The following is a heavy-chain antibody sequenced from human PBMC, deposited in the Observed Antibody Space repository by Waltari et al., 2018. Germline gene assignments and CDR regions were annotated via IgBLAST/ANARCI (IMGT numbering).Heavy chain of an antibody. D-gene: IGHD4-4*01. CDR3: AREVNSNYLGAENYYYYGMDV. V-gene: IGHV4-39*02. J-gene: IGHJ6*02. CDR1: GGSISSSSYY. Sequence: QLQLQESGPGLVKPSETLSLTCTVSGGSISSSSYYWGWIRQPPGKGLEWIGGIYYSGSTYYNPSLKSLVTISVDTSKNQFSLKLSSVTAADTAVYYCAREVNSNYLGAENYYYYGMDVWGQGTTVTVSS. CDR2: IYYSGST.